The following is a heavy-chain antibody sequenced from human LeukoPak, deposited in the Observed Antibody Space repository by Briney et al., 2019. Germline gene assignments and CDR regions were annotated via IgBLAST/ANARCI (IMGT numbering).Heavy chain of an antibody. CDR1: GFTFSNYA. Sequence: GGSLRLSCAASGFTFSNYAVNWIRQAPGKGLKWVSVISGSGSSIYYTDSVKGRFTISRDNSKNTLYLQMNSLRAEDTAVYYCAMGATSWSGYSFPKIFQHWGRGTLVTVSS. D-gene: IGHD3-3*01. J-gene: IGHJ1*01. CDR3: AMGATSWSGYSFPKIFQH. V-gene: IGHV3-23*01. CDR2: ISGSGSSI.